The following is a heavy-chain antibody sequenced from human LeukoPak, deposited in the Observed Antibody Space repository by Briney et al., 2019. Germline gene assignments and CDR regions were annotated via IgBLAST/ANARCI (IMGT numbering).Heavy chain of an antibody. Sequence: ASVKVSCKASGYTFTGYYMHWVRQAPGQGLEWMGWINPNSGGTNYAQKFQGRVTMTRDTPIRTAYMELSRLRSDDTAVYYCARDCSSTSCYHYYYMDVWGKGTTVTVSS. CDR3: ARDCSSTSCYHYYYMDV. V-gene: IGHV1-2*02. J-gene: IGHJ6*03. CDR1: GYTFTGYY. D-gene: IGHD2-2*01. CDR2: INPNSGGT.